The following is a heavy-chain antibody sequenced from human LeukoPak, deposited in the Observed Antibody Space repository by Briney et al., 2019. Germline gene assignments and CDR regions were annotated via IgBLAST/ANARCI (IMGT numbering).Heavy chain of an antibody. CDR1: GFTFSSYA. CDR3: AKGAYCSGGRCYLGDLDY. J-gene: IGHJ4*02. CDR2: ISGSGGST. Sequence: GGSLRLSCAASGFTFSSYAMNWVRQAPGKGLEWVSVISGSGGSTYYAVSVKGRFTISRDNSKNTVHLQMNSLRAEDTAVYYCAKGAYCSGGRCYLGDLDYWGQGTLVTVSS. D-gene: IGHD2-15*01. V-gene: IGHV3-23*01.